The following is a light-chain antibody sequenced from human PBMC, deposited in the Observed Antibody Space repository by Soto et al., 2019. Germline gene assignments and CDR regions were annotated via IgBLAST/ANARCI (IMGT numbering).Light chain of an antibody. CDR2: GAS. CDR3: QHFGKSPPWP. V-gene: IGKV3-20*01. J-gene: IGKJ1*01. Sequence: EIVLTQSPGTLALSPGERATLSCRASENINKNYFVWYQQKGGQAPRLLLYGASTRATGIPDRFSGSGSGTDFTLIISRLEPEDFAMYYCQHFGKSPPWPFGLGTRVE. CDR1: ENINKNY.